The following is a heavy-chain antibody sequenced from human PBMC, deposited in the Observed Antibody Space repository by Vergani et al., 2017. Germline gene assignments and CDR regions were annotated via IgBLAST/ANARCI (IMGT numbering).Heavy chain of an antibody. D-gene: IGHD6-19*01. CDR2: IHYSGSS. J-gene: IGHJ4*02. V-gene: IGHV4-59*01. CDR3: ARGSGWYFY. Sequence: QVQLQESGPGLVKPSEALSLTCTVSGCSISSYYWGWIRQPPGKGLEWIGYIHYSGSSNCNPSLNSRVTMSVDTSKNQFSLKLSSVTAADTAVYYCARGSGWYFYWGQGTLVTVSS. CDR1: GCSISSYY.